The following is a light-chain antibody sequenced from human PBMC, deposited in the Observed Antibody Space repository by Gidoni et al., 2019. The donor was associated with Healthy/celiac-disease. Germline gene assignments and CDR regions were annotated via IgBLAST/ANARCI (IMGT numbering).Light chain of an antibody. CDR1: QSVSSSY. V-gene: IGKV3-20*01. Sequence: IVLTPSLGTLSLSPVESATLSCRARQSVSSSYLAWYQQKPGQAPRLLIYVASSRATGIPDRFSGSGSGTDFTLTISRLEPEDFAVYYCQQYGSSPRTFGQGTKVEIK. CDR3: QQYGSSPRT. J-gene: IGKJ1*01. CDR2: VAS.